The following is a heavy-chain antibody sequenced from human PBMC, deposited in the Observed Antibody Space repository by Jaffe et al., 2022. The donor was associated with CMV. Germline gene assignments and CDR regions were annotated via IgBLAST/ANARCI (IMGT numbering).Heavy chain of an antibody. CDR2: ISGSGGST. J-gene: IGHJ4*02. D-gene: IGHD6-13*01. Sequence: EVQLVESGGGLVQPGGSLRLSCAASGFTFSSYAMSWVRQAPGKGLEWVSAISGSGGSTYYADSVKGRFTISRDNSKNTLYLQMNSLRAEDTAVYYCAKVPYSSSWYRGGFTDYFDYWGQGTLVTVSS. V-gene: IGHV3-23*04. CDR1: GFTFSSYA. CDR3: AKVPYSSSWYRGGFTDYFDY.